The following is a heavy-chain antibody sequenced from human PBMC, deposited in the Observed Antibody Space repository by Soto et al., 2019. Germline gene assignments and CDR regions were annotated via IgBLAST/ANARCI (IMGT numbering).Heavy chain of an antibody. CDR1: GYTFTSYA. V-gene: IGHV1-3*01. CDR2: INAGNGNT. J-gene: IGHJ6*03. Sequence: ASVKVSCKASGYTFTSYAMHWVRQAPGQRLEWMGWINAGNGNTKYSQKFQGRVTITRDTSASTAYMELSSLRSEDTAVYYCARDPVRVYGDYYYYYYMDVWGKGTTVTVSS. CDR3: ARDPVRVYGDYYYYYYMDV. D-gene: IGHD4-17*01.